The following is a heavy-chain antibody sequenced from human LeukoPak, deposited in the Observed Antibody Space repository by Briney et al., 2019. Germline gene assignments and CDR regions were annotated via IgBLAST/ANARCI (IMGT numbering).Heavy chain of an antibody. V-gene: IGHV3-21*01. CDR1: GFNFSTYT. CDR3: ARSYYYYMDV. CDR2: ISSTSAYI. J-gene: IGHJ6*03. Sequence: GGSLRLSCAASGFNFSTYTMNWVRQAPGKGLEWVSSISSTSAYIYYADSLKGRFTISRDNAKNSLYLQMNSLRAEDTAVYYCARSYYYYMDVWGKGTTVTVSS.